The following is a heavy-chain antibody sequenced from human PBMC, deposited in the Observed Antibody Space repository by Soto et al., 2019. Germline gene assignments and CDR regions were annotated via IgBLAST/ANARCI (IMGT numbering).Heavy chain of an antibody. J-gene: IGHJ4*02. CDR2: ISSSGSTI. D-gene: IGHD6-6*01. CDR1: GFTFSSYE. CDR3: ARDREYSSSPIDY. Sequence: LRLSCAASGFTFSSYEMNWVRQAPGKGLEWVSYISSSGSTIYYADSVKGRFTISRDNAKNSLYLQMNSLRAEDTAVYYCARDREYSSSPIDYWGQGTLVTVSS. V-gene: IGHV3-48*03.